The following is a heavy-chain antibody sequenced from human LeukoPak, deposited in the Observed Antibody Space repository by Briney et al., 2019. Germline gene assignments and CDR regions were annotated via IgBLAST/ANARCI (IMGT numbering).Heavy chain of an antibody. CDR2: IGTVDDT. V-gene: IGHV3-13*01. CDR1: GFTFSTYD. Sequence: PGGSLRLSCAASGFTFSTYDMHWVSQVTGKGLEWVSAIGTVDDTYYLGSVKGRFTISRENAKNVLYLQMSSLRVEDTAVYYCAREIRETVFTRHHYYGIDVWGQGTTVTVSS. J-gene: IGHJ6*02. D-gene: IGHD1-1*01. CDR3: AREIRETVFTRHHYYGIDV.